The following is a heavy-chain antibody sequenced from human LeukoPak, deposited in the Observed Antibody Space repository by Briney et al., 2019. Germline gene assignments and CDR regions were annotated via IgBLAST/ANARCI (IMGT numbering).Heavy chain of an antibody. CDR3: ARVYCGGDCYSGGDY. D-gene: IGHD2-21*02. J-gene: IGHJ4*02. V-gene: IGHV3-7*01. CDR1: GFTFSSYW. CDR2: IKQDGSEK. Sequence: GGPRGLSCEASGFTFSSYWLSWVGQAPGKGLEWVATIKQDGSEKYYVDSVKGRFTISRDNAKNSLYLQMNSLRAEDTAVYYCARVYCGGDCYSGGDYWGQGTLVTVSS.